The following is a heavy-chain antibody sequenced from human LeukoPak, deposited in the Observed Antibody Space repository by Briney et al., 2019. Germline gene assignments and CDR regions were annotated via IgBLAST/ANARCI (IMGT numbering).Heavy chain of an antibody. J-gene: IGHJ4*02. Sequence: PSQTLSLTCAVSGGSISSGGYSWSWIRQPPGKGLEWIGYIYHSGGTYYNPSLKSRVTISVDRSKNQFSLKLSSVTAADTAVYYCARGGSSGYYFDYWGQGTLVTVSS. D-gene: IGHD3-10*01. V-gene: IGHV4-30-2*01. CDR3: ARGGSSGYYFDY. CDR1: GGSISSGGYS. CDR2: IYHSGGT.